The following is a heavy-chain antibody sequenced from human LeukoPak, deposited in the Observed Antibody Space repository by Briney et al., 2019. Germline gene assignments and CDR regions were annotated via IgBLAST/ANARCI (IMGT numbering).Heavy chain of an antibody. Sequence: GGSLRLSCAASGFTFSDYYMSWIRQAPGKGLEWVSYISSSDSTIYYADSVKGRFTISRDNAKNSLYLQMNSLRAEDTAVYYCASGEMATPFDYWGQGTLVTVSS. CDR3: ASGEMATPFDY. CDR1: GFTFSDYY. CDR2: ISSSDSTI. D-gene: IGHD5-24*01. J-gene: IGHJ4*02. V-gene: IGHV3-11*01.